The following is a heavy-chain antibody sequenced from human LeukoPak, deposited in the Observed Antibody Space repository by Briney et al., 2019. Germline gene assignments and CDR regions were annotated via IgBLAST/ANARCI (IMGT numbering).Heavy chain of an antibody. CDR3: AKDPQLYGDYSRHC. V-gene: IGHV3-7*03. CDR1: GFTFSSYS. Sequence: PGGSLRLSCAASGFTFSSYSMSWVRQAPGKGLEWVANIKQDGSEKYYVDSMKGRFTISRDNAKNSLSLQMNSLRAEDTAVYYCAKDPQLYGDYSRHCWGQGTLVTVSS. J-gene: IGHJ4*02. D-gene: IGHD4-17*01. CDR2: IKQDGSEK.